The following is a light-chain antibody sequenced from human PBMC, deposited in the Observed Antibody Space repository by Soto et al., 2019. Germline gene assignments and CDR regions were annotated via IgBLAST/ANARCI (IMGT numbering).Light chain of an antibody. V-gene: IGKV3-20*01. CDR3: QQNHSPPYT. Sequence: EIVLTQSPGTLSLSPGERATLSCRASQSVTSINFAWFQQKPGQAPRLLIYGASARATGIPDRFSGSGSGTDFTLTISRLEPEAFAVYYCQQNHSPPYTFGQGTKLEIK. CDR1: QSVTSIN. J-gene: IGKJ2*01. CDR2: GAS.